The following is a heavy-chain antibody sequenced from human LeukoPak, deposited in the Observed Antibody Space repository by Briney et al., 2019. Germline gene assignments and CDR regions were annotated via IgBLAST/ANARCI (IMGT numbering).Heavy chain of an antibody. V-gene: IGHV4-30-4*01. Sequence: AQTQTLMCTVSGGPIRSDDDYWSRIRQSPGRGLEWIGYIYYSGSTCYNTSLKSRLSISVNTSKNQFSLKLSSVTAADTAVYYCARRRGGNKTYYFHYWG. CDR1: GGPIRSDDDY. CDR2: IYYSGST. CDR3: ARRRGGNKTYYFHY. D-gene: IGHD3-10*01. J-gene: IGHJ4*01.